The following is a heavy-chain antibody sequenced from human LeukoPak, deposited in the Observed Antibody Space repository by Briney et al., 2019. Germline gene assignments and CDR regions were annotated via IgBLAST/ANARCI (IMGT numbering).Heavy chain of an antibody. D-gene: IGHD1/OR15-1a*01. J-gene: IGHJ5*02. CDR2: ISGSGGST. Sequence: GGSLRLSCAASGFTFSSYAMSWVRQAPGKGLEWVSAISGSGGSTFYAGSVKGRFTISRDNSKNTLYLQMNSLRAEDTAVYCCAKTPGNEWNIFRFDPWGQGTLVTVSS. CDR1: GFTFSSYA. V-gene: IGHV3-23*01. CDR3: AKTPGNEWNIFRFDP.